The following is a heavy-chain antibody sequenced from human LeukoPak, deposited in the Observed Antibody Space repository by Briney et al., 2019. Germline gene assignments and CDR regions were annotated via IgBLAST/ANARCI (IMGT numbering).Heavy chain of an antibody. CDR3: ARAGEKYCTNGVCSSFDY. CDR2: MNPNSGNT. J-gene: IGHJ4*02. V-gene: IGHV1-8*01. Sequence: ASVKVSCEASGYTFTNYKIDWVRQAPGQGLEWMGWMNPNSGNTGCTQKFQGRVTITRDTSASTAYMELSSLRSEDTAVYYCARAGEKYCTNGVCSSFDYWGQGTLVTVSS. D-gene: IGHD2-8*01. CDR1: GYTFTNYK.